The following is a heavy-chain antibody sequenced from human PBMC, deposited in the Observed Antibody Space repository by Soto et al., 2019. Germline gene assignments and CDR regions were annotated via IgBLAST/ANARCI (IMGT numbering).Heavy chain of an antibody. D-gene: IGHD3-10*01. Sequence: QVQLQESGPGLVKPSQTLSLTCTVSGGSISSGGYYWSWIRQHPGKGLEWIGYIYYSGSTYYNPSLKSRVTISVDTSKIQFSLKLSSVTAADTAVYYCARWGVDYYYYGMDVWGQGTTVTVSS. J-gene: IGHJ6*02. CDR2: IYYSGST. CDR1: GGSISSGGYY. CDR3: ARWGVDYYYYGMDV. V-gene: IGHV4-31*03.